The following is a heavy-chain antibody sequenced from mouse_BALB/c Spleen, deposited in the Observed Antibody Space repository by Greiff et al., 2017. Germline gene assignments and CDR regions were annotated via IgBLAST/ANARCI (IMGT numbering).Heavy chain of an antibody. J-gene: IGHJ2*01. V-gene: IGHV5-6*01. D-gene: IGHD2-1*01. CDR2: ISSGGSYT. CDR3: ARRIYGNYYFDY. CDR1: GFTFSSYG. Sequence: EVHLVESGGDLVKPGGSLKLSCAASGFTFSSYGMSWVRQTPDKRLEWVATISSGGSYTYYPDSVKGRFTISRDNAKNTLYLQMSSLKSEDTAMYYCARRIYGNYYFDYWGQGTTLTVSS.